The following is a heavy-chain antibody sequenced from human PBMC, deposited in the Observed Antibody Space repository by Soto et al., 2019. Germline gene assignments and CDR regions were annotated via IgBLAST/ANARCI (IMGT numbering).Heavy chain of an antibody. CDR1: GFTFDDYA. Sequence: GGSLRLSCAASGFTFDDYAMHWVRQPPGKGLEWVSLVSWDGSRTYYGDSVRGRFIVSRDSSKNSVYLQMSSLRVEDTALYYCAKYVCSGSTTSCYTSLDLWGQGALVTVSS. V-gene: IGHV3-43D*04. CDR3: AKYVCSGSTTSCYTSLDL. J-gene: IGHJ5*02. D-gene: IGHD2-2*02. CDR2: VSWDGSRT.